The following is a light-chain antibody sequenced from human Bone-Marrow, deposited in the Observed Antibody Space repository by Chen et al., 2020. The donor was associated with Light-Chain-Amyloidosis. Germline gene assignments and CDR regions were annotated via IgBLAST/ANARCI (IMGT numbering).Light chain of an antibody. CDR2: DDS. CDR3: QVWDRGSGRPM. J-gene: IGLJ3*02. CDR1: NIGSTS. Sequence: YVLTQPSSVSVAPGQTATISCGGNNIGSTSVRWYQQTPGQAPLLVVNDDSGRPSGIPERLSGTNSRSTATLSISRVGAGDEADYYCQVWDRGSGRPMFGGGTKLTVL. V-gene: IGLV3-21*02.